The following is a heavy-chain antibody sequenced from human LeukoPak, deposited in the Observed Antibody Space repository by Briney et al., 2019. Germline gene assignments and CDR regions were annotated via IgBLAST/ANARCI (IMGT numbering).Heavy chain of an antibody. CDR3: ASFGAPLWSGYPRYYYYYYYMDV. V-gene: IGHV3-48*03. CDR1: GFTFSSYE. D-gene: IGHD3-3*01. Sequence: GGSQRLSCAASGFTFSSYEMNWVRQAPGKGLEWVSYISSSGSTIYYADSVKGRFTISRDNAKNSLYLQMNSLRAEDTAVYYCASFGAPLWSGYPRYYYYYYYMDVWGKGTTVTVSS. J-gene: IGHJ6*03. CDR2: ISSSGSTI.